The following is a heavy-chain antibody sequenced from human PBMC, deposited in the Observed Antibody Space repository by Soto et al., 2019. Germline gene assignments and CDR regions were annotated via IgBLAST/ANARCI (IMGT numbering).Heavy chain of an antibody. J-gene: IGHJ4*02. CDR3: ARGIPTYGGNSGIYFDY. D-gene: IGHD4-17*01. CDR1: VGSISSYN. Sequence: SETLYLTCNVPVGSISSYNWSWIRQPPRKGLEWIGYIYYSGSTNHNPSLKSRVTISVDTSKNQFSLKLSSVTAADTAVYYCARGIPTYGGNSGIYFDYWGQGTLVTVSS. V-gene: IGHV4-59*01. CDR2: IYYSGST.